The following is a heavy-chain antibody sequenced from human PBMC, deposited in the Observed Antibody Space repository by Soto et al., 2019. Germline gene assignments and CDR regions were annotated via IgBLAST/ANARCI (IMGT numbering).Heavy chain of an antibody. D-gene: IGHD2-2*01. J-gene: IGHJ4*02. CDR3: AKDPDVRVPAAMVDY. CDR2: ISGSGGST. CDR1: GFTFSSYA. V-gene: IGHV3-23*01. Sequence: GGLRLSCAASGFTFSSYAMSWVRQAPGKGLEWVSAISGSGGSTYYADSVKGRFTISRDNSKNTLYLQMNSLRAEDTAVYYCAKDPDVRVPAAMVDYWGQGTLVTVSS.